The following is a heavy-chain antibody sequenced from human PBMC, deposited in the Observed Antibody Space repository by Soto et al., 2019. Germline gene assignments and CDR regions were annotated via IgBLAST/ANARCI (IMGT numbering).Heavy chain of an antibody. CDR1: GGTFSSYA. D-gene: IGHD1-20*01. Sequence: SVKVSCKASGGTFSSYAISWVRQAPGQGLEWMGGIIPIFGTANYAQKFQCRVTITADESTSTAYMELSSLRSEDTAVYYCARREYNWNPRPEYYYYYYGMDVWGQGTTVTVSS. CDR3: ARREYNWNPRPEYYYYYYGMDV. J-gene: IGHJ6*02. V-gene: IGHV1-69*13. CDR2: IIPIFGTA.